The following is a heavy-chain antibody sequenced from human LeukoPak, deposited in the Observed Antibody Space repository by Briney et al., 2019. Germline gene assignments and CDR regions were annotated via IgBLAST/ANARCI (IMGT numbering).Heavy chain of an antibody. CDR3: ARTRLRVGYYYGSGSPGEIDY. Sequence: VASVKVSCKASGYTFTSYGISWVRQAPGQGLEWMGWISAYNGNTNYAQKLQGRVTMTTDTSTSTAYMELRSLRSDDTAVYYCARTRLRVGYYYGSGSPGEIDYWGQGTLVTVSS. V-gene: IGHV1-18*01. CDR1: GYTFTSYG. CDR2: ISAYNGNT. J-gene: IGHJ4*02. D-gene: IGHD3-10*01.